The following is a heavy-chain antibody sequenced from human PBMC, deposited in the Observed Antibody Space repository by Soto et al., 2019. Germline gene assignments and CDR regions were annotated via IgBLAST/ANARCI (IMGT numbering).Heavy chain of an antibody. Sequence: GGSLRLSCAASGFTFSSYSMNWVRQAPGKGLEWVSYISSSSSTIYYADSVKGRFTISRDNAKNSLYLQMNSLRDEDTAVYYCARENYYDILTGLDYWGQGTLVTISS. J-gene: IGHJ4*02. D-gene: IGHD3-9*01. CDR3: ARENYYDILTGLDY. V-gene: IGHV3-48*02. CDR2: ISSSSSTI. CDR1: GFTFSSYS.